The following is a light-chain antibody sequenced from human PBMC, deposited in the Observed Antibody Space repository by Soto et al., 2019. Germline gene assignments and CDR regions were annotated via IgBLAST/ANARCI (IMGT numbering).Light chain of an antibody. J-gene: IGLJ1*01. CDR3: QVWDSSSDHYV. Sequence: SYELTQPPSVSVAPGKTARITCGGNNLGRKSVHWYQQKPGQAPVLVIYYDSDRPSGIPERFSGSNSGNTATLTISRVEAGDEADYYCQVWDSSSDHYVFGTGTKGTVL. CDR1: NLGRKS. V-gene: IGLV3-21*04. CDR2: YDS.